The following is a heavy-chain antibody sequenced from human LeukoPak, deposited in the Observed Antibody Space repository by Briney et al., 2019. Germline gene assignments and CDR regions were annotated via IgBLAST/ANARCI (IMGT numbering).Heavy chain of an antibody. J-gene: IGHJ5*02. CDR2: IYSSGST. Sequence: SETLSLTCTVSGGSISSYYWSWIRQPPGKGLEWIGYIYSSGSTNYNPSLKSRLTISVDASKNQFSLKLTSVTAADTAVYYCARGTPTYSGSELEHTWFDPWGQGTLVTVSS. CDR3: ARGTPTYSGSELEHTWFDP. CDR1: GGSISSYY. D-gene: IGHD1-26*01. V-gene: IGHV4-59*01.